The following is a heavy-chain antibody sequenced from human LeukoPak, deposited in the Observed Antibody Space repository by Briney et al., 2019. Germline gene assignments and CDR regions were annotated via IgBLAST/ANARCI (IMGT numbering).Heavy chain of an antibody. V-gene: IGHV4-4*07. Sequence: SETLSLTCTVSGGSISGYFWSWIRQPAGKGLEWLGRIYATGTTNYNPSLKSRVTMSVDTSKNQFSLNLTSVTAADTAVYYCAREGGGSNRCLDWGQGTLVTVSS. D-gene: IGHD3-16*02. CDR3: AREGGGSNRCLD. J-gene: IGHJ1*01. CDR1: GGSISGYF. CDR2: IYATGTT.